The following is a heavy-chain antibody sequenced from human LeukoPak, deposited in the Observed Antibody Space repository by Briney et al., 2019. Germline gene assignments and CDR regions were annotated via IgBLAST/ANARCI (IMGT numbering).Heavy chain of an antibody. CDR2: INHSGST. J-gene: IGHJ4*02. D-gene: IGHD4-11*01. Sequence: PSETLSLTCAVYGGSFSGYYWSWIRQPPGKGLEWIGEINHSGSTNYNPSLKSQVTISVDTSKNQFSLKLSSVTAADTAVYYCAMIPLGTTVTLDYWGQGTLVTVSS. V-gene: IGHV4-34*01. CDR1: GGSFSGYY. CDR3: AMIPLGTTVTLDY.